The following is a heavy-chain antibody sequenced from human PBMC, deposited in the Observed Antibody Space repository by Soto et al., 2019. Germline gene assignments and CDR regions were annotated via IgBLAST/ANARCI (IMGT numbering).Heavy chain of an antibody. Sequence: QVQLVQSGAEVKKPGASVKVSCKASGYTFTTYVMHWVRQAPGQRLEWMGGLNTGNDNTEYSQKLQGRVSITRATSASTVYMELSSLSSEDTAVYYCARVGQNYYGMDVWGQGTTVTVSS. V-gene: IGHV1-3*04. J-gene: IGHJ6*02. CDR1: GYTFTTYV. CDR3: ARVGQNYYGMDV. D-gene: IGHD3-3*01. CDR2: LNTGNDNT.